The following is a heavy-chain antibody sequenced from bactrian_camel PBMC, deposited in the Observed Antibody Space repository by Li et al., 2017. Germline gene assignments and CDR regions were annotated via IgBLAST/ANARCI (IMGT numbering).Heavy chain of an antibody. D-gene: IGHD8*01. CDR2: VYNDGTNA. J-gene: IGHJ4*01. Sequence: HVQLVESGGGLVQPGGSLRLSCVTSGLTFSTYYINWVRQAPGKGLEWVSSVYNDGTNAYYADSVKGRCTISVDNAENTVTLQMNSLKSEDTALYYCTTGESNWVRVKEINYWGQGTQVTVS. CDR3: TTGESNWVRVKEINY. V-gene: IGHV3-2*01. CDR1: GLTFSTYY.